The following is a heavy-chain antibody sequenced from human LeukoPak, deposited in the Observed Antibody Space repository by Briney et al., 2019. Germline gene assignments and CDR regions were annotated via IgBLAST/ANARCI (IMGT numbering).Heavy chain of an antibody. Sequence: GGSLRLSCAASGFTFSSYAMSWVRQAPGKGLQWVSAISVSGGSTYYADSVKGRFTISRDNSKNTLYLQMNSLRAEDTAVYYCAKDGTYYYDSSGYYYGNYFDYWGQGTLVTVSS. V-gene: IGHV3-23*01. CDR3: AKDGTYYYDSSGYYYGNYFDY. J-gene: IGHJ4*02. CDR1: GFTFSSYA. D-gene: IGHD3-22*01. CDR2: ISVSGGST.